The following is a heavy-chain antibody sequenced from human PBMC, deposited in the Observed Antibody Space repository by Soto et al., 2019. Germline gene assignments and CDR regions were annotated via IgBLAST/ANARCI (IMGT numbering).Heavy chain of an antibody. J-gene: IGHJ4*02. V-gene: IGHV3-7*05. D-gene: IGHD3-16*01. CDR3: VRTGDDY. Sequence: EVQLVESGGGLVQPGGSLTLSCAASGFTFGSYWMGWVRQAPGKGLEWVATIKQDGSEKYYMDSVKDRFTISRDNAKKSLYLQMNRLRADDTALYYCVRTGDDYWGQGTLVTVSS. CDR2: IKQDGSEK. CDR1: GFTFGSYW.